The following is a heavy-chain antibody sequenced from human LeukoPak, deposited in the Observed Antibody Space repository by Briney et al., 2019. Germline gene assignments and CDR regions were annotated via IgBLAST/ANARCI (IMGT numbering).Heavy chain of an antibody. Sequence: GASVKVSCKASGYTFSDYYMHWVRQAPGQGPEWMGWINPNSGGTNYAQKFQGRVTMTRDTSINTAYVEVGRLRSDDTAVYYCARDPSSRGNFDHRGQGTLVTVSS. CDR1: GYTFSDYY. D-gene: IGHD5-24*01. J-gene: IGHJ4*02. CDR3: ARDPSSRGNFDH. CDR2: INPNSGGT. V-gene: IGHV1-2*02.